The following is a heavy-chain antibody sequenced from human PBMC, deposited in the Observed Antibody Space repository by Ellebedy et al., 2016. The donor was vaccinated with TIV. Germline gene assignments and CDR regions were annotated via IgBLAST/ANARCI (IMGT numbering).Heavy chain of an antibody. J-gene: IGHJ4*02. CDR1: GGSFSGYY. CDR3: ARAHWYYGSGRPRGY. D-gene: IGHD3-10*01. V-gene: IGHV4-34*01. CDR2: INHSGST. Sequence: SETLSLXCAVYGGSFSGYYWRWIRQPPGKGLEWIGEINHSGSTNYNPSLKSRVTISVDTSKNQFSLKLSSVTAADTAVYYCARAHWYYGSGRPRGYWGQGTLVTVSS.